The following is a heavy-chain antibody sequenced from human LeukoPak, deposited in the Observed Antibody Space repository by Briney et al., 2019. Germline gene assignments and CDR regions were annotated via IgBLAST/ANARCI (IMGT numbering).Heavy chain of an antibody. CDR2: IFYSGST. V-gene: IGHV4-39*01. D-gene: IGHD4-17*01. Sequence: PSETPSLTCAVSGGSITSSSYCWGWIRQPPGKGLEWIGTIFYSGSTNYNPSLKSRVTISVDTSKNQFSLRLSSVTAADTAVYYCARQSGGATVTTIFDYWGQGTLVTVSS. CDR1: GGSITSSSYC. CDR3: ARQSGGATVTTIFDY. J-gene: IGHJ4*02.